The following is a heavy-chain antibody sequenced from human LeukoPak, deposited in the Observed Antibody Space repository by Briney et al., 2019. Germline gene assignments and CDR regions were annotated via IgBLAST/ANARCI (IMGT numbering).Heavy chain of an antibody. J-gene: IGHJ4*02. V-gene: IGHV3-23*01. CDR1: GFTFSTCG. CDR3: AKRGPIYSASPGNYFDY. D-gene: IGHD3-10*01. CDR2: ISGNDDGT. Sequence: GGSLRFSCTASGFTFSTCGMTWVRQAPGKGLEWVSSISGNDDGTYYADSVKGRFTISRDNSKNTLYLQMNSLRAEDTAIYYCAKRGPIYSASPGNYFDYWGQGTLVTVSS.